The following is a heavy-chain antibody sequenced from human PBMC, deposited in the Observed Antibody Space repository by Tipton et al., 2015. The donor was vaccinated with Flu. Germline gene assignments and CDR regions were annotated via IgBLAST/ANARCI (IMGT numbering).Heavy chain of an antibody. D-gene: IGHD2-2*02. CDR2: IYPGDSDT. V-gene: IGHV5-51*01. CDR3: ARPQRPYQLLYPNDAFDI. CDR1: GYSFTSYW. J-gene: IGHJ3*02. Sequence: QLVQSGAEVKKPGESLKISCKGSGYSFTSYWIGWVRQMPGKGLEWMGIIYPGDSDTRYSPSFQGQVTISADKSISTAYLQWSSLKASDTAMYYCARPQRPYQLLYPNDAFDIWGQGTMVTVSS.